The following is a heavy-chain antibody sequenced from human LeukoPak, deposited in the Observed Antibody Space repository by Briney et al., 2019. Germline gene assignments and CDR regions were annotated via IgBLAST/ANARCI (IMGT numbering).Heavy chain of an antibody. Sequence: GGSLRLSCAASGLTFSSYEMNWVRQAPGKGLEWVSYISSSGSTIYYADSVKGRFTISRDNAKNSLYLQMNSLRAEDTAVYYCARDFYYGSGRYDYWGQGTLVTVSS. CDR1: GLTFSSYE. CDR2: ISSSGSTI. J-gene: IGHJ4*02. CDR3: ARDFYYGSGRYDY. D-gene: IGHD3-10*01. V-gene: IGHV3-48*03.